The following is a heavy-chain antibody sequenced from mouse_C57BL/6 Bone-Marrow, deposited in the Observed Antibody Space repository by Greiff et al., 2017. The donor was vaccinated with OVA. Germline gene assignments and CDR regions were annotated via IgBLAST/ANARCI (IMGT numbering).Heavy chain of an antibody. V-gene: IGHV1-81*01. D-gene: IGHD1-1*01. CDR2: IYPRSGNT. Sequence: VQLQESGAELARPGASVKLSCKASGYTFTSYGISWVKQRTGQGLEWIGEIYPRSGNTYYNEKFKGKATLTADKSSSTAYMELRSLTSEDSAVYFCARFYYGSYYAMDYWGQGTSVTVSS. CDR3: ARFYYGSYYAMDY. J-gene: IGHJ4*01. CDR1: GYTFTSYG.